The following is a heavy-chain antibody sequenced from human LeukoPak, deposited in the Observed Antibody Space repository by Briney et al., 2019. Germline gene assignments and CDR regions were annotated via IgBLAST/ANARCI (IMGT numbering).Heavy chain of an antibody. J-gene: IGHJ5*02. CDR2: FYSGGSR. D-gene: IGHD6-19*01. V-gene: IGHV3-53*01. CDR1: GFTVSSNY. CDR3: ARVLRYSSASDWFDP. Sequence: PGGSLRLSCAASGFTVSSNYMSWVRQAPGKGLEWVSVFYSGGSRYYADSGKGRFTISRDNSKNSLDLQMNSLRAEDTAVYYCARVLRYSSASDWFDPWGQGTLVIVSS.